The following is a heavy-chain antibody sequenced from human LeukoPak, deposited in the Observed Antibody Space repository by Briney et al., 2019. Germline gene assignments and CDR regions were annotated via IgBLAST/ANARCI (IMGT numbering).Heavy chain of an antibody. CDR3: ARDRSRVVTHPTTQDY. V-gene: IGHV3-48*04. CDR1: GFTFSSYS. Sequence: GGSLRLSCAASGFTFSSYSMNWVRQAPGKGLEWGSYICSSSSTIYYADPVKGRFTISRDNAKHSLYLQMNSARAEDTAVCYSARDRSRVVTHPTTQDYWGQGTLVTVSS. CDR2: ICSSSSTI. D-gene: IGHD4-23*01. J-gene: IGHJ4*02.